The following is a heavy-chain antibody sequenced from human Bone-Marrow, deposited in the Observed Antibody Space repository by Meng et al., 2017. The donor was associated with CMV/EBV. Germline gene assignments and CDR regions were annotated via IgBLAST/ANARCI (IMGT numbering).Heavy chain of an antibody. J-gene: IGHJ4*02. CDR2: IYYSGST. D-gene: IGHD3-3*01. V-gene: IGHV4-61*01. CDR1: GGSVSSGSYY. CDR3: ARDSGFKSGYYSFDY. Sequence: SETLSLTCTVSGGSVSSGSYYWSWIRQPPGKGLEWIGYIYYSGSTNYNPSLKSRVTISVDTSKNQFSLKLSSVTAADTAVYYCARDSGFKSGYYSFDYWGQGTLVTVYS.